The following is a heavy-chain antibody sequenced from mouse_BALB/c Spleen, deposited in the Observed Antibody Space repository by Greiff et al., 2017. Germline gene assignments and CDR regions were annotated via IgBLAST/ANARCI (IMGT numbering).Heavy chain of an antibody. D-gene: IGHD1-1*01. Sequence: EVHLVESGGGLVQPGGSLKLSCAASGFTFSSYTMSWVRQTPEKRLEWVAYISNGGGSTYYPDTVKGRFTISRDSAKNTLYLQMSSLKSEDTAMYYCARNYYGSSYAWFAYWGQGTLVTVSA. CDR3: ARNYYGSSYAWFAY. CDR1: GFTFSSYT. CDR2: ISNGGGST. V-gene: IGHV5-12-2*01. J-gene: IGHJ3*01.